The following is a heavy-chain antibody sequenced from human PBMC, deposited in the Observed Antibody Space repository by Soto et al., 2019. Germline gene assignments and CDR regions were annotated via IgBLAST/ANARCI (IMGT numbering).Heavy chain of an antibody. V-gene: IGHV3-23*01. CDR3: AKDPCYSYGCTIDY. CDR2: ISGSGGST. J-gene: IGHJ4*02. D-gene: IGHD5-18*01. CDR1: GFTFSSYA. Sequence: GGSLRLSCAASGFTFSSYAMSWVRQAPGKGLEWVSAISGSGGSTYYADSVKGRFTISRDNSKNTLYLQMNSLRAEDTAVYYCAKDPCYSYGCTIDYWGQGTLVTVSS.